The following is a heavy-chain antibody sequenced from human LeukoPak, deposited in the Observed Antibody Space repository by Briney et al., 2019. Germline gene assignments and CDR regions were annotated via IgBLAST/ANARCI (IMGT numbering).Heavy chain of an antibody. CDR3: ARDTLRGYFDL. Sequence: QSGGSLRLSCAASGFTFSSHEMNWVRQAPGKGLEWVSYISSSGTTVYYADSVKGRFAISRDNAKNSLYLQMNSLRAEDTALYYCARDTLRGYFDLWGRGTLVTVSS. J-gene: IGHJ2*01. CDR2: ISSSGTTV. V-gene: IGHV3-48*03. D-gene: IGHD3-16*01. CDR1: GFTFSSHE.